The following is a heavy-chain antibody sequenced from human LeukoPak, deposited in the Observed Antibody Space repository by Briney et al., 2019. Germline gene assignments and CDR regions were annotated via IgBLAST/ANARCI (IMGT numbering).Heavy chain of an antibody. V-gene: IGHV1-69*02. J-gene: IGHJ4*02. D-gene: IGHD5-24*01. CDR3: ASSRDGCNYGGPFPFDY. Sequence: PSVKVSCKASGGTFNSYTISWVRQAPGQGLEWMGRIIPILGIANYAQKFQGRVTITADKSTSTAYMELSSLRSEDTAVYYCASSRDGCNYGGPFPFDYWGQGTLVTVSS. CDR2: IIPILGIA. CDR1: GGTFNSYT.